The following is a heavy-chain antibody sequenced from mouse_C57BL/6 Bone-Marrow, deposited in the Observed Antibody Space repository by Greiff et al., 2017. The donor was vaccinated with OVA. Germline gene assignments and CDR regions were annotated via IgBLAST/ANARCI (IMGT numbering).Heavy chain of an antibody. Sequence: VQLQQPGAELVKPGASVKLSCKASGYTFTSYWMHWVKQRPGQGLEWIGMIHPNSGSTNYNEKFKSKATLTVDKSSSTAYMQLSSLTSEDSAVYYWARSRHGSSWYFDVWGTGTTVTVSS. D-gene: IGHD1-1*01. V-gene: IGHV1-64*01. CDR3: ARSRHGSSWYFDV. CDR2: IHPNSGST. CDR1: GYTFTSYW. J-gene: IGHJ1*03.